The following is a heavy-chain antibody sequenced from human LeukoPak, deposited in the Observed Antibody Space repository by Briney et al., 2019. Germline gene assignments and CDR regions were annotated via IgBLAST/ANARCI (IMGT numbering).Heavy chain of an antibody. V-gene: IGHV3-30*02. Sequence: GGSLRLSCAASGFTFSSYGMHWVRQAPGKGLEWVAFIRYDGSNKYYADSVKGRFTISRDNSKNTLYLQMNSLRAEDTAVYYCAKGRGYSYGFFDYWGQGTLVTVSS. CDR1: GFTFSSYG. CDR3: AKGRGYSYGFFDY. D-gene: IGHD5-18*01. CDR2: IRYDGSNK. J-gene: IGHJ4*02.